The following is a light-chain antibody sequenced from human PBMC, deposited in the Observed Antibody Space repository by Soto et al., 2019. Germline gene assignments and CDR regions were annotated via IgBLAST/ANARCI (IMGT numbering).Light chain of an antibody. Sequence: IQMTQSPSSLSASVGDRVTITSRASQSISSYLNWYQQKPGKAPKLLIYEASSLQSGVPSRFSGSGSGTDFTLTIASLQPEDFSTYYCQQSDSTPYTFGQGTKVDIK. CDR1: QSISSY. J-gene: IGKJ2*01. V-gene: IGKV1-39*01. CDR3: QQSDSTPYT. CDR2: EAS.